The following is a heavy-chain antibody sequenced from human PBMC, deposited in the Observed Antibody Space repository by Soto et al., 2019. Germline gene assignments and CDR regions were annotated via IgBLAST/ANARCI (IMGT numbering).Heavy chain of an antibody. CDR3: ARDEGYCSGGSCPYYYYGMDV. Sequence: EVQLVESGGGLVQPGGSLRLSCAASGFTFSSYEMNWVRQAPGKGLEWVSYISSSGSTIYYADSVKGRFTISRDNAKNSLYGQMNSLRAEDAAVYYCARDEGYCSGGSCPYYYYGMDVWGQGTTVTVSS. CDR2: ISSSGSTI. D-gene: IGHD2-15*01. CDR1: GFTFSSYE. J-gene: IGHJ6*02. V-gene: IGHV3-48*03.